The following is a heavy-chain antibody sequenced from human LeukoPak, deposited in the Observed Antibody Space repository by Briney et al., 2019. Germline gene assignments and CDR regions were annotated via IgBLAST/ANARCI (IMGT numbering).Heavy chain of an antibody. J-gene: IGHJ5*02. V-gene: IGHV1-69*05. CDR3: AREGAWDYDILTGTNWFDP. Sequence: SVKVSCKASGGTFSSYAISWVRQAPGKGLEWMGRIIPIFGTANYAQTFKGRVTITTDESTSTAYMELSSLRSEDTAVYYCAREGAWDYDILTGTNWFDPWGQGTLVTVSS. D-gene: IGHD3-9*01. CDR2: IIPIFGTA. CDR1: GGTFSSYA.